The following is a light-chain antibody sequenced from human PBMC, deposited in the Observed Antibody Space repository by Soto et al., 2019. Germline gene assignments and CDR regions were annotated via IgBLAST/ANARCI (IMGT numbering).Light chain of an antibody. V-gene: IGKV3-11*01. J-gene: IGKJ4*01. CDR1: QSVSSY. CDR2: DAS. CDR3: QQRSNGPPALT. Sequence: EIVLTQSPATLSLSPGERATLSCRASQSVSSYLAWYQQKPGQAPRLLIYDASNRATGIPARFSGSGSGTDFTLTISSRGPEDFAVYYCQQRSNGPPALTFGGGTKVEIK.